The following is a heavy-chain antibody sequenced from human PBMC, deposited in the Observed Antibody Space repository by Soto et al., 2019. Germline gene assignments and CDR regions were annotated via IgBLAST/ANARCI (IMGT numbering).Heavy chain of an antibody. CDR2: INSDGSST. CDR1: GVSFSGYW. J-gene: IGHJ4*02. D-gene: IGHD1-7*01. CDR3: ARGGLTGTTRPYFDY. V-gene: IGHV3-74*01. Sequence: EVQLVESGGGLVQPGGSLRLSCVDSGVSFSGYWMHWVRQAPGKGLVWVSRINSDGSSTSYADSVKGRFSISRDNAKNTLYVQINRLRTEDTAVYYGARGGLTGTTRPYFDYWGQGTLVTVSS.